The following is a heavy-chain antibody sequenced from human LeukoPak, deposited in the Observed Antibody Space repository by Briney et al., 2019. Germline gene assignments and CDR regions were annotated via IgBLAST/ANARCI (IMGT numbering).Heavy chain of an antibody. Sequence: ASETLSLTCTVSGGSISSGDYYWSWVRQPPGKGLEWIGYIYYSGNTYYNPSLKSRVTISVDTSKNQFSLKLSSVTAADTAVYYCAREYTMIRGLDYWGQGALVTVSS. CDR2: IYYSGNT. D-gene: IGHD3-10*01. V-gene: IGHV4-30-4*01. CDR3: AREYTMIRGLDY. J-gene: IGHJ4*02. CDR1: GGSISSGDYY.